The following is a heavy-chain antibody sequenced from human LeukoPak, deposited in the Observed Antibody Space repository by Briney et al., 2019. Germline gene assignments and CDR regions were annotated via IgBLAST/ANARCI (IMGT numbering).Heavy chain of an antibody. CDR3: ARAREYSSTWFFPPFDP. V-gene: IGHV1-2*02. CDR1: GYTFTGYY. D-gene: IGHD6-13*01. CDR2: INPNSGRT. Sequence: ASVKVSCKASGYTFTGYYMNWVRQAPGQGLEWMGWINPNSGRTNYAHNFQGRVTLTRDPSISTAYMELTGLTSNDTGVYYCARAREYSSTWFFPPFDPWGQGTLVTVSS. J-gene: IGHJ5*02.